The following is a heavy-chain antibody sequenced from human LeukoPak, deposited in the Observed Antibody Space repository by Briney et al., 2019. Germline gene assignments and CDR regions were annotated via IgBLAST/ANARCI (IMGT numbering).Heavy chain of an antibody. CDR2: IKQDGSEK. Sequence: GGSLRLSCAASGFTLSSYWMSWVRQAPGKGLEWVANIKQDGSEKYYVDSVKGRFTISRDNAKNSLYLQMNSLRAEDTAVYYCARFSGRGYSYGWGFDYWGQGTLVTVSS. CDR1: GFTLSSYW. CDR3: ARFSGRGYSYGWGFDY. V-gene: IGHV3-7*03. J-gene: IGHJ4*02. D-gene: IGHD5-18*01.